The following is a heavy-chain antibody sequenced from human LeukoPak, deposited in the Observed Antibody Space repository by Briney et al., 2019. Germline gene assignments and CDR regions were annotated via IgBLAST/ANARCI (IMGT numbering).Heavy chain of an antibody. CDR3: VRDKDWGFDS. V-gene: IGHV3-48*01. Sequence: PRESLRLSCAASGFTITSYTMNWVRQAPGKGLEWVSHIGTGTSTVGYADSIKGRFTISRDNAKNSVDLQMSSLRVDDSAVYYCVRDKDWGFDSWGQGTLVTVSS. J-gene: IGHJ4*02. CDR2: IGTGTSTV. D-gene: IGHD7-27*01. CDR1: GFTITSYT.